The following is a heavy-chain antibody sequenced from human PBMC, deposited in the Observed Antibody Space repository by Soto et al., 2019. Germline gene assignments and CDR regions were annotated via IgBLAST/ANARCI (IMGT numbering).Heavy chain of an antibody. CDR3: ARGNTDYYGMDV. CDR1: GFTVSSNY. V-gene: IGHV3-53*02. D-gene: IGHD2-8*02. Sequence: EVQLVETGGGLIQPGGSLRLSCAASGFTVSSNYMSWVRQAPGKGLEWVSVIYSGGSTYYADSVKGRFTISRDNSENTLYLQMNSLRAEDTAVYYCARGNTDYYGMDVWGQGTTVTVSS. CDR2: IYSGGST. J-gene: IGHJ6*02.